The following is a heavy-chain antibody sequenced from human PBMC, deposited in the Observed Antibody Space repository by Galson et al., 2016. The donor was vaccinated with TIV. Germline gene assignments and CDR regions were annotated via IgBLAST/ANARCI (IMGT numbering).Heavy chain of an antibody. V-gene: IGHV1-69*13. Sequence: SVKVSCKASGGTFSTYVFSWVRQAPGQGLEWMGEIIPLFGTTNHAQNFQGRVTITADESTSTVYMELSSLTSEDTAVYYCAKDRNTAFDTHYSYYGLDVWGQGTTVTVSS. D-gene: IGHD5-18*01. CDR1: GGTFSTYV. J-gene: IGHJ6*02. CDR3: AKDRNTAFDTHYSYYGLDV. CDR2: IIPLFGTT.